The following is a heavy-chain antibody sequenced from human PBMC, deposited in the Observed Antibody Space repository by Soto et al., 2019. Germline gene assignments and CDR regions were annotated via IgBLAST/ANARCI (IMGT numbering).Heavy chain of an antibody. CDR3: ARDNWFDP. CDR1: GFTFSSYS. Sequence: PGGSLRLSCAASGFTFSSYSMNWVRQAPGKGLEWVSSISSNSYIYYADSVKGRFTISRDNAKNSLYLQMNSLRAEDTAVYYCARDNWFDPWGQGTLVTVSS. V-gene: IGHV3-21*01. CDR2: ISSNSYI. J-gene: IGHJ5*02.